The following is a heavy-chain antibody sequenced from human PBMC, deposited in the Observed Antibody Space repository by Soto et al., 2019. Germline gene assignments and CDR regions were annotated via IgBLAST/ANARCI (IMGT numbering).Heavy chain of an antibody. D-gene: IGHD3-22*01. CDR1: GGSISSGDYY. Sequence: SETLSLTCTVSGGSISSGDYYWSWIRQPPGKGLEWIGYIYYSGSTYYHPSLKSRVTISVDPSKNQFSLKLSSVTAADTAVYYCARGHTYYYDSSGSFDYWGQGTLVTVSS. CDR3: ARGHTYYYDSSGSFDY. J-gene: IGHJ4*02. V-gene: IGHV4-30-4*01. CDR2: IYYSGST.